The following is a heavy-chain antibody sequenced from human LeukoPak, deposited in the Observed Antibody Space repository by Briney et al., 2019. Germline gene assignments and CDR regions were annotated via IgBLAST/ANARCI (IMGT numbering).Heavy chain of an antibody. V-gene: IGHV4-34*01. J-gene: IGHJ6*03. CDR2: INHSGST. CDR1: GGSFSGYY. Sequence: SETLSLTCAVYGGSFSGYYWSWIRQPPGKGLEWIGEINHSGSTNYNPSLKSRVTISVDTSKNQFSLKLSSVTAADTAVYYCAKGRGEYRPHYYMDVWGKGTTVTVSS. D-gene: IGHD2/OR15-2a*01. CDR3: AKGRGEYRPHYYMDV.